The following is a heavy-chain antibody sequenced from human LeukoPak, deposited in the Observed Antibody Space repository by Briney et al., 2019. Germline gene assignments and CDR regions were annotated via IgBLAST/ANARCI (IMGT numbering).Heavy chain of an antibody. CDR1: GGSFSGYY. Sequence: SETLSLTCAVYGGSFSGYYWSWIRQPPEKGLEWIGEINHSGSTNYNPSLKSRVTISVDTSKNQFSLKLSSVTAADTAVYYCARDVGGVVAATLNWFDPWGQGTLVTVSS. V-gene: IGHV4-34*01. D-gene: IGHD2-15*01. J-gene: IGHJ5*02. CDR2: INHSGST. CDR3: ARDVGGVVAATLNWFDP.